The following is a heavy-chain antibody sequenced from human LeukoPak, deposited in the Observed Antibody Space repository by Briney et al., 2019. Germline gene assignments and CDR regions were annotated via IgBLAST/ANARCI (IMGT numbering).Heavy chain of an antibody. CDR3: ARHILEEHWFDP. D-gene: IGHD1-1*01. J-gene: IGHJ5*02. V-gene: IGHV4-38-2*02. Sequence: PSETLSLTCTGSGFSISSGYFWGWIRQPPGKGLEWSASIFHSGRTYYNPSLKSRVTISVDTSKNQFSLTLSSVTAADTAVYYCARHILEEHWFDPWGLGTLVTVSS. CDR2: IFHSGRT. CDR1: GFSISSGYF.